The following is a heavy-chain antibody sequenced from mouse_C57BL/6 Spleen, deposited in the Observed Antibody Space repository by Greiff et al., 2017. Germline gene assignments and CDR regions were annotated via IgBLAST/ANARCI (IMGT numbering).Heavy chain of an antibody. J-gene: IGHJ2*01. CDR2: IPPNSGST. CDR3: ASIYDGYYDSDY. Sequence: VKLQQPGAELVKPGASVKLSCKASGYTFTSYWMHWVKQRPGQGLEWIGMIPPNSGSTNYNEKFKSKATLTVDKSSSTAYMQLSSLTSEDSAVYYCASIYDGYYDSDYWGQGTTLTVSS. V-gene: IGHV1-64*01. D-gene: IGHD2-3*01. CDR1: GYTFTSYW.